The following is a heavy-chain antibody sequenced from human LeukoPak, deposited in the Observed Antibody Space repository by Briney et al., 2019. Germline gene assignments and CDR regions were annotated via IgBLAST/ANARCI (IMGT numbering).Heavy chain of an antibody. Sequence: ASVKVSCKASGYTFTNYAIHWVRQAPGQRLEWMGWINAGNGNTKYSQKFQGRVTITRDTSASTAYMKLSSLRSEDTAVYYCARNRGVTMVRGIIDSFDYWGQGTLVTVSS. J-gene: IGHJ4*02. D-gene: IGHD3-10*01. CDR2: INAGNGNT. CDR1: GYTFTNYA. CDR3: ARNRGVTMVRGIIDSFDY. V-gene: IGHV1-3*01.